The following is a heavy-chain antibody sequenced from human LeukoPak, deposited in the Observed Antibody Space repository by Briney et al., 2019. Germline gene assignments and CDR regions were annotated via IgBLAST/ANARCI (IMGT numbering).Heavy chain of an antibody. J-gene: IGHJ4*02. D-gene: IGHD3-10*01. CDR3: ARGSTYYYGSGSYYKV. CDR2: INHSGST. V-gene: IGHV4-34*01. Sequence: QASETLSLTCAVYGGSFSGYYWSWIRQPPGKGLEWIEEINHSGSTNYNPSLKSRVTISVDTSKNQFSLKLSSVTAADTAVYYCARGSTYYYGSGSYYKVWGQGTLVTVSS. CDR1: GGSFSGYY.